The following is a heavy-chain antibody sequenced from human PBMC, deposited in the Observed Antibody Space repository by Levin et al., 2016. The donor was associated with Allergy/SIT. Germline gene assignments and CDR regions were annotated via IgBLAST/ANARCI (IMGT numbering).Heavy chain of an antibody. D-gene: IGHD5-18*01. CDR2: IYTDETGRNT. CDR1: GFTFSSYA. V-gene: IGHV3-23*03. Sequence: GGSLRLSCAASGFTFSSYAMSWVRQPPGKGLEWVSVIYTDETGRNTYYADSVKGRFTISRDPSKNTLDLQMNSLRVDDTAIYYCARRELRGYIYGLHTFNIWGQGTLVTVSS. J-gene: IGHJ3*02. CDR3: ARRELRGYIYGLHTFNI.